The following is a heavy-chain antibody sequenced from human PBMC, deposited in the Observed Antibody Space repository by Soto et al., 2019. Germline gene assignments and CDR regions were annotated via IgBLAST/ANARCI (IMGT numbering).Heavy chain of an antibody. D-gene: IGHD6-25*01. Sequence: VASLKFSCKDCGYTFTSYAMHWVRQAPGQRREWMGWINAGKGNRKYSQSFQDRVTFTSDTSASTIYMEVGSRRSKDTAVYYCARGNTAAADYWGQGTLVNVSS. J-gene: IGHJ4*02. CDR3: ARGNTAAADY. CDR2: INAGKGNR. V-gene: IGHV1-3*01. CDR1: GYTFTSYA.